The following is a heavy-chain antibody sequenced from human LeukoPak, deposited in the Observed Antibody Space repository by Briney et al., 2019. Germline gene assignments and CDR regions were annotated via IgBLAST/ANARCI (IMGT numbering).Heavy chain of an antibody. CDR1: GYXLTELS. D-gene: IGHD1-1*01. Sequence: GASVKVSCRVSGYXLTELSLHWVRQAPGKGLEWMGRFDPEDGETIYARKFQGRDTMTEDTSTDTAYMELSSLRSEDTAVYFCAVSLTTGGYYGMDVWGQGTTVTVSS. CDR3: AVSLTTGGYYGMDV. J-gene: IGHJ6*02. V-gene: IGHV1-24*01. CDR2: FDPEDGET.